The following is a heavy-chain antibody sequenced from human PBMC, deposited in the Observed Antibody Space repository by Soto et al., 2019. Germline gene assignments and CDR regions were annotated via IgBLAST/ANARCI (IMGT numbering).Heavy chain of an antibody. V-gene: IGHV3-11*05. D-gene: IGHD6-13*01. Sequence: QVQLVESGGGLVKPGGSLRLSCAASGFTFSDYYMSWIRQAPGKGLEWVSYISSSSSYTNYADSVKGRFTISRDNAKNPLYLQMNSLRAEDTAVYYCARGDSSRTGYYYGMDVWGQGTTVTVSS. J-gene: IGHJ6*02. CDR2: ISSSSSYT. CDR3: ARGDSSRTGYYYGMDV. CDR1: GFTFSDYY.